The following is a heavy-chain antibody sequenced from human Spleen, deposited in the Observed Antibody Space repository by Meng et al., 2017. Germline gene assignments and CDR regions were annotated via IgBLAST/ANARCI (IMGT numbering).Heavy chain of an antibody. J-gene: IGHJ1*01. D-gene: IGHD3-22*01. CDR2: IYATGIT. V-gene: IGHV4-61*02. CDR3: ASLRNYYDSSGDSYSPYFHH. CDR1: GYSISSDYY. Sequence: LRLSCTVSGYSISSDYYWSWIRQPAGKGLEWIGRIYATGITNYNPSLKSRVIISVDTSKNQFSLNLSSVTAADTAVYYCASLRNYYDSSGDSYSPYFHHWGQGTLVTGSS.